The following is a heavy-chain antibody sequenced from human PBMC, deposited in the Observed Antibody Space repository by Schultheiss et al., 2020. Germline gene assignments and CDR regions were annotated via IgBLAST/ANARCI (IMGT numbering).Heavy chain of an antibody. J-gene: IGHJ3*02. Sequence: SQTLSLTCTVSGGSISSGGYYWSWIRQHPGKGLEWIGYIYYSGSTYYNPSLKSRVTISVDTSKNQFSLKLSSVTAADTAVYYCAREGYDFWSGYCDAFDIWGQGTMVTVSS. CDR3: AREGYDFWSGYCDAFDI. D-gene: IGHD3-3*01. CDR1: GGSISSGGYY. CDR2: IYYSGST. V-gene: IGHV4-31*03.